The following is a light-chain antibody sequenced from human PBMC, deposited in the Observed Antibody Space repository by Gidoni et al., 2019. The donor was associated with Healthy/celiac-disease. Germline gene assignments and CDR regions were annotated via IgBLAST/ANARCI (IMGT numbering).Light chain of an antibody. V-gene: IGKV3-20*01. Sequence: EIVLTQSPGTLSLSPGERATLSCRASQSVSSSYLAWYQQKPGQAPRLLIYGASSRATGIPDSFSGSGSGTDFTLTISRLEPEDFAVYYCQQYGSSPQTFXQXTKVEIK. J-gene: IGKJ1*01. CDR1: QSVSSSY. CDR3: QQYGSSPQT. CDR2: GAS.